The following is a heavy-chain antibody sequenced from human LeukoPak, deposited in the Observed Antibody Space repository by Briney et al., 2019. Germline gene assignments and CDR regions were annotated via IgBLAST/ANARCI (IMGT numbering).Heavy chain of an antibody. CDR3: ARGQRLSGNYFLGGQ. D-gene: IGHD1-26*01. CDR1: GYTFTSYD. V-gene: IGHV1-8*01. CDR2: MNPNSGNT. Sequence: GASVKVSCKASGYTFTSYDINWVRQATGQGLEWMGWMNPNSGNTGYTQKFQARVTVTRNTSISTAYMELSSLKSEDTAVYYCARGQRLSGNYFLGGQWGQGTLVTVSS. J-gene: IGHJ4*02.